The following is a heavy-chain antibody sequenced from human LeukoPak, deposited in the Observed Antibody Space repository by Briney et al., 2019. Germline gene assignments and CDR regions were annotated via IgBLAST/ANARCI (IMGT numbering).Heavy chain of an antibody. D-gene: IGHD6-13*01. CDR3: ARDVIAAAGIRGGKDY. Sequence: GGSLTLSCAVSGFTFSSYGMHWVRQAPGKGLEWVAAISYDGSNKYYADSVKGRFTISRDNSKNTLYLQMNSLRAEDTAVYSCARDVIAAAGIRGGKDYWGQGTLVTVSS. J-gene: IGHJ4*01. V-gene: IGHV3-30*03. CDR1: GFTFSSYG. CDR2: ISYDGSNK.